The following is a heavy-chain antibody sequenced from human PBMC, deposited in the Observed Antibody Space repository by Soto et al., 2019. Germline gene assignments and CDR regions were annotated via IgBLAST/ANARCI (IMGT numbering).Heavy chain of an antibody. CDR1: GLTFSSYS. Sequence: PGGSLRLSCAASGLTFSSYSMNWVRQAPGKGLEWVSSISSSSSYIYYADSVKGRFTISRDNAKNSLYLQMNSLRAEDTAVYYCARDLENYDFWSGYYTNYYYYGMDVWGQGTTVTVSS. D-gene: IGHD3-3*01. V-gene: IGHV3-21*01. CDR2: ISSSSSYI. CDR3: ARDLENYDFWSGYYTNYYYYGMDV. J-gene: IGHJ6*02.